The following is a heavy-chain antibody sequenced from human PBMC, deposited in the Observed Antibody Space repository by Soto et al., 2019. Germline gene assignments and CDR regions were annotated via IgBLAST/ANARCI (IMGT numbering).Heavy chain of an antibody. V-gene: IGHV1-69*13. CDR2: IIPIFGTA. Sequence: GASVKVSCKASGGTFSSYAISWVRQAPGQGLEWMGGIIPIFGTANYAQKFQGRVTITADESTSTAYMELGSLRSEDTAVYYCARGTGYCSSTSCYTHRGYYYYGMDVWGQGTTVTVSS. CDR1: GGTFSSYA. D-gene: IGHD2-2*02. J-gene: IGHJ6*02. CDR3: ARGTGYCSSTSCYTHRGYYYYGMDV.